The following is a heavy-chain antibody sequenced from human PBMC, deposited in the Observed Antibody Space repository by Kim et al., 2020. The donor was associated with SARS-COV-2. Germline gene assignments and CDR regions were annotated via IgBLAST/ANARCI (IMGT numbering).Heavy chain of an antibody. D-gene: IGHD5-12*01. Sequence: APVKGRFTISRDDSKNTLYLQMNSLKTEDTAVYYCTTGASLWYYYYGMDVWGQGTTVTVSS. CDR3: TTGASLWYYYYGMDV. V-gene: IGHV3-15*01. J-gene: IGHJ6*02.